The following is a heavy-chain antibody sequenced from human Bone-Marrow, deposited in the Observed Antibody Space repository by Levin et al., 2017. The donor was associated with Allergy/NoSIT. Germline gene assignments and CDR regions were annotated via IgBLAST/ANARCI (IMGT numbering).Heavy chain of an antibody. CDR3: ARVRQWDILVGNYLDC. J-gene: IGHJ4*02. D-gene: IGHD1-26*01. CDR1: EFTFSNYW. V-gene: IGHV3-74*01. Sequence: GGSLRLSCAASEFTFSNYWMHWVRQAPGKGLEWVARIRSDGKSTYYADPVKGRFTISRDNAKNTLYLQMNSLRADDTALYYCARVRQWDILVGNYLDCWGPGTQVTVSA. CDR2: IRSDGKST.